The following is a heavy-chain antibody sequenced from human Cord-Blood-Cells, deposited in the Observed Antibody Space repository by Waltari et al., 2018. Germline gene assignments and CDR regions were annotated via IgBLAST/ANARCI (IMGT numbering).Heavy chain of an antibody. D-gene: IGHD4-17*01. CDR3: ARVEYGDYWYFDL. V-gene: IGHV4-34*01. CDR1: GGSFSGYY. Sequence: QVQLQQWGAGLLKPSETLSFTCAVYGGSFSGYYWSWIRQPPWKGPEWIGELNHSGSTNYTPSLKSRVTISVDTSKSQFSLKLSSVTAADTAVYYCARVEYGDYWYFDLWGRGTLVTVSS. J-gene: IGHJ2*01. CDR2: LNHSGST.